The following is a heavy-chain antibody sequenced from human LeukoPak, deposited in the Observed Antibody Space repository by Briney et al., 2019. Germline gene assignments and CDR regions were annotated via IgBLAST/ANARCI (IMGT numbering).Heavy chain of an antibody. J-gene: IGHJ4*02. CDR1: GFTFNIAW. Sequence: QPGGSLRLSCAASGFTFNIAWMHWVRQAPGKGLEWVAVIWYDGSNKYYADSVKGRFTISRDNSKNTLYLQMNSLRAEDTAVYYCAREWVDSSGYYYGDYWGQGTLVTVSS. V-gene: IGHV3-33*08. CDR2: IWYDGSNK. D-gene: IGHD3-22*01. CDR3: AREWVDSSGYYYGDY.